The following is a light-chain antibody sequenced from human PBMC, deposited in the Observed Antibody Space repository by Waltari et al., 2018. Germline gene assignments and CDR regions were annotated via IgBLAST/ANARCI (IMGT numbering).Light chain of an antibody. CDR3: QQVNSFPFT. CDR1: QDIRSC. V-gene: IGKV1-12*02. Sequence: DIQVTQSPASVSASEGNRVTTTCRASQDIRSCLAWYQQKPGKAPRLLIYAVSTLHTGVPSRFSGSGSGTDFTLTISSLQPEDFATYYCQQVNSFPFTFGQGTRLEIK. CDR2: AVS. J-gene: IGKJ5*01.